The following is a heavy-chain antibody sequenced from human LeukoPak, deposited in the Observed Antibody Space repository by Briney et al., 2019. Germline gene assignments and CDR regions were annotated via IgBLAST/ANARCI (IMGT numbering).Heavy chain of an antibody. V-gene: IGHV3-7*01. D-gene: IGHD3-10*01. CDR3: ARDSMVRGVFDY. J-gene: IGHJ4*02. CDR2: IKQDGSEK. CDR1: GFTFSSYG. Sequence: GGSLRLSCAASGFTFSSYGMHWVRQAPGKGLEWVANIKQDGSEKYYVDSVKGRFTISRDNAKNSLYLQMNSLRAEDTAVYYCARDSMVRGVFDYWGQGTLVTVSS.